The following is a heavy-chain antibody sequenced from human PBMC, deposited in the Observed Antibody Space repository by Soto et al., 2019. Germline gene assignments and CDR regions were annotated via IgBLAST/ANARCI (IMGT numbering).Heavy chain of an antibody. CDR1: GLALSTSGVG. Sequence: SVPPLVAPPQPRTLTCSFSGLALSTSGVGVGWIGQPPGQALEWLALIYWNDDKRYSRSLKSRLTIPKDTTKNQVVLTMNTMDPGHTANYYCAHCAYQQLVVIFFDYWGQGTLVTGSA. V-gene: IGHV2-5*01. D-gene: IGHD6-6*01. J-gene: IGHJ4*02. CDR2: IYWNDDK. CDR3: AHCAYQQLVVIFFDY.